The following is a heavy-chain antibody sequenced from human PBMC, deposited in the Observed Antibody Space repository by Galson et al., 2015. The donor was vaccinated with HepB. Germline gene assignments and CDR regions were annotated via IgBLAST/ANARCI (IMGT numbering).Heavy chain of an antibody. J-gene: IGHJ4*02. D-gene: IGHD3-10*01. CDR2: ISGSGGST. Sequence: SLRLSCAASGFTFSRYAMSWVRQAPGKGLEWVSAISGSGGSTNHADSVKGRFTISRDNSKNTLYLQMNSLRAEDTAVYYCAKRAGETYGPFVYWGQGTLVTVSS. V-gene: IGHV3-23*01. CDR1: GFTFSRYA. CDR3: AKRAGETYGPFVY.